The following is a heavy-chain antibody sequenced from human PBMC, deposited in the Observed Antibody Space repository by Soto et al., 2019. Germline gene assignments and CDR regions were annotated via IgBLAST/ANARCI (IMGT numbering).Heavy chain of an antibody. Sequence: GESLKISCKVSGYSFASYWIGWVRQMPGKGLEWLAIIHPGDSDTIYSPSFQGQVTISADKSISTAYLQWTSVKASDTVIYYCARHLRGYGMDVWGQGSTVTVSS. CDR2: IHPGDSDT. CDR1: GYSFASYW. J-gene: IGHJ6*02. CDR3: ARHLRGYGMDV. V-gene: IGHV5-51*01. D-gene: IGHD3-10*01.